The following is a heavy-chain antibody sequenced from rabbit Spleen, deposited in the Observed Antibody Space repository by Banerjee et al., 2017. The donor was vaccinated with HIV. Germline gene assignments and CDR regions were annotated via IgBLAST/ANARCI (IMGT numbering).Heavy chain of an antibody. J-gene: IGHJ4*01. D-gene: IGHD6-1*01. Sequence: QEQLEESGGGLVKPGGTLTLTCKASGIDFSSAYYICWVRQAPGKGLELIACIYTASDTTWYARWVHGRFTISRSTSLKTVDLKMTSLTAADTATYFCARGNYYAYGYAGYAQNYFNLWGPGTLVTVS. V-gene: IGHV1S43*01. CDR2: IYTASDTT. CDR1: GIDFSSAYY. CDR3: ARGNYYAYGYAGYAQNYFNL.